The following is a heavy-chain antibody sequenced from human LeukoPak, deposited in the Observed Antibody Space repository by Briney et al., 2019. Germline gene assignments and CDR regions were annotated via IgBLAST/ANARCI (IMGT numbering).Heavy chain of an antibody. D-gene: IGHD3-10*01. Sequence: GGSLRLSCAASGFTFSSYGMSWVRQAPGKGLEWVSAISGSGGSTYYADSVKGRFTISRDNSKNTLYLQMNSLRAEDTAVYYCATLFDMVRGVDYWGQGTLVTVSS. CDR2: ISGSGGST. J-gene: IGHJ4*02. CDR1: GFTFSSYG. CDR3: ATLFDMVRGVDY. V-gene: IGHV3-23*01.